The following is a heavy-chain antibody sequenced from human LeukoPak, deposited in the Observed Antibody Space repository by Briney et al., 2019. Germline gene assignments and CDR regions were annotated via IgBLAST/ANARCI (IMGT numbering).Heavy chain of an antibody. Sequence: ASVKVSCKASGYTFTSYGISWVRQAPGQGLEWMGWISAYNGNTNYAQKLQGRVTMTTDTSTSTAYMELRSLRSDDTAVYYCARGADCSSTSCLRTRYYYYYGMDVWGQGTTVTVSS. D-gene: IGHD2-2*01. V-gene: IGHV1-18*01. J-gene: IGHJ6*02. CDR1: GYTFTSYG. CDR2: ISAYNGNT. CDR3: ARGADCSSTSCLRTRYYYYYGMDV.